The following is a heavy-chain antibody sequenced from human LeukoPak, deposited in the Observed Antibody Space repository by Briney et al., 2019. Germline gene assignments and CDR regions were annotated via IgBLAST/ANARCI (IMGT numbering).Heavy chain of an antibody. D-gene: IGHD6-6*01. Sequence: SGTLSLTCAISGGSITSSNWWTWVRQPPGKGLEWIGEINHSGSTSNHNPSLKSRVTMSVDTSKNQFSLKLSSVTAADTAVYYCASGGDWAARPRGYYYYYYMDVWGKGTTVTVSS. V-gene: IGHV4-4*02. CDR1: GGSITSSNW. CDR2: INHSGSTS. CDR3: ASGGDWAARPRGYYYYYYMDV. J-gene: IGHJ6*03.